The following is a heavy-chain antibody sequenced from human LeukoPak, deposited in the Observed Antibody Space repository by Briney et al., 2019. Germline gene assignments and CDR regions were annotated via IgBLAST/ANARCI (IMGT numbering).Heavy chain of an antibody. D-gene: IGHD3-10*01. Sequence: KPSETLSLTCTVSGYSISSGFYWGWIRQPPGKGLEWVGHMYYRGNTFYNPSLKSRVTISLDTSKNQFSLKLSSVTAADTAVYYCARDSGTTGEVKFDPWGQGTLVTVSS. J-gene: IGHJ5*02. V-gene: IGHV4-38-2*02. CDR2: MYYRGNT. CDR1: GYSISSGFY. CDR3: ARDSGTTGEVKFDP.